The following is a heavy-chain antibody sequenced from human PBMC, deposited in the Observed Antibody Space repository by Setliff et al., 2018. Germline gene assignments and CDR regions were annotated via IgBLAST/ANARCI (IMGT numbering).Heavy chain of an antibody. J-gene: IGHJ6*03. CDR2: IYTSWST. D-gene: IGHD3-3*01. Sequence: SETLSLTCNVSGGSISSRTYYWGWFRQPAGKELEWIGQIYTSWSTNYNPSLKSRVTISLDTSKNQFSLSLTSVTAEDTAVYYCARMSGFQYIDVWDKGTTVTVSS. CDR3: ARMSGFQYIDV. CDR1: GGSISSRTYY. V-gene: IGHV4-61*09.